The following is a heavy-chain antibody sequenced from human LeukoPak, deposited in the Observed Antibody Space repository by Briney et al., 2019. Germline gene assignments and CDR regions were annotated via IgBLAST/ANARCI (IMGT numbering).Heavy chain of an antibody. D-gene: IGHD2-2*01. V-gene: IGHV4-31*03. CDR3: AENYANAFDI. J-gene: IGHJ3*02. Sequence: SETLSLTCTVSGGSISSGGYYWSWVRQHPGKGLEWIGYIYYSGSTYYNPSLKSRVTISVDTSKNQFSLKLSSVTAADTAVYYCAENYANAFDIWGQGTMVTASS. CDR2: IYYSGST. CDR1: GGSISSGGYY.